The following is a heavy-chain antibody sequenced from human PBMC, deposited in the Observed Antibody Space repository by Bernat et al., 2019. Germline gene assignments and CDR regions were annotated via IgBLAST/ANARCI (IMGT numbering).Heavy chain of an antibody. V-gene: IGHV4-61*05. J-gene: IGHJ4*02. Sequence: QLQLQESGPGLVKPLETLSLTCTVSGGSISSSSYYWGWIRQSPGKGMEWIGYIYHSGSNNYNPSLKSRVAISVDTSKNQFSLNLSSVTAADTAVYYCAREEYSSSSLDYWGQGTLVTVSS. CDR3: AREEYSSSSLDY. D-gene: IGHD6-6*01. CDR2: IYHSGSN. CDR1: GGSISSSSYY.